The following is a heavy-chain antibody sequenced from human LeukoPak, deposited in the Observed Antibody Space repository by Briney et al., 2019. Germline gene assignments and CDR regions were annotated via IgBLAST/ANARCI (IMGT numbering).Heavy chain of an antibody. CDR3: ARDGSDTDVDY. J-gene: IGHJ4*02. V-gene: IGHV3-11*05. D-gene: IGHD2-21*01. CDR2: ISSSSSYT. CDR1: RFTFSDYH. Sequence: GGSLKLSCAASRFTFSDYHMSWIRQAPGKGLEWVSYISSSSSYTNYADSVKGRFTISRDNAKNSLYLQMNSLRAEDTAVYYCARDGSDTDVDYWGQGTLVTVSS.